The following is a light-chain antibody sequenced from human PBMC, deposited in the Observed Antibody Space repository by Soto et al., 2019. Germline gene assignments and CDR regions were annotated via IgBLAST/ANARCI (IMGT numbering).Light chain of an antibody. CDR3: QHLNSYPFT. V-gene: IGKV1-9*01. CDR2: DAS. CDR1: QTITNY. Sequence: DIQLTQSPSFLSASVGDRVTITCRASQTITNYLAWYQQKAGKAPKLLIYDASTLESGVPSRFSGSGSGTEFTLTISSLQPEDFATYYCQHLNSYPFTCGPGTKVDIK. J-gene: IGKJ3*01.